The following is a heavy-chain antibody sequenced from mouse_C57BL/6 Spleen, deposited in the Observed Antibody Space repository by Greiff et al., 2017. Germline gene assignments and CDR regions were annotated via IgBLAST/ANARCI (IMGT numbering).Heavy chain of an antibody. CDR2: ISYDGSN. D-gene: IGHD2-12*01. CDR3: AREEYDDAMDY. CDR1: GYSITSGYY. Sequence: EVQLVESGPGLVKPSQSLSLTCSVTGYSITSGYYWNWIRQFPGNKLEWMGYISYDGSNNYNPSLKNRISITRDTSKNQFFLKLNSVTNEDTATYYCAREEYDDAMDYWGQGTSVTVSS. V-gene: IGHV3-6*01. J-gene: IGHJ4*01.